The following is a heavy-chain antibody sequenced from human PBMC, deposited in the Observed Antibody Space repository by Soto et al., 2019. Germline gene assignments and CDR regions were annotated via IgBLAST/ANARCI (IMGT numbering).Heavy chain of an antibody. Sequence: PSETLSLTCTVSGGSVSSGSYYWSWIRQPPGKGLEWIGYIYYSGSTNYNPSLKSRVTISVDTSKNQFSLKLSSVTAADTAVYYCASQLAGNYYYYGMDVWGQGTTVTVSS. CDR2: IYYSGST. V-gene: IGHV4-61*01. CDR1: GGSVSSGSYY. D-gene: IGHD1-1*01. J-gene: IGHJ6*02. CDR3: ASQLAGNYYYYGMDV.